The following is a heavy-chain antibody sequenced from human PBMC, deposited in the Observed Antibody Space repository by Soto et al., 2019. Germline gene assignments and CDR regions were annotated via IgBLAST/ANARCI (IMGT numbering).Heavy chain of an antibody. J-gene: IGHJ5*02. CDR3: ARGVATIGP. CDR2: IYYSGST. V-gene: IGHV4-59*01. Sequence: PSETLSLTCTVSGDSISIYYWTWIRQPPGKGLEWIGYIYYSGSTNYNPSLKSRVTISVDTSKDQFSRKLTSVPAADTAVYYCARGVATIGPWGQGTLVTVSS. CDR1: GDSISIYY. D-gene: IGHD5-12*01.